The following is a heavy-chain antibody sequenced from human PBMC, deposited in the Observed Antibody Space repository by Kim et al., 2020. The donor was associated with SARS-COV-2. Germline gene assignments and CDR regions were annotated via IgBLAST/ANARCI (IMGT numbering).Heavy chain of an antibody. J-gene: IGHJ4*02. Sequence: GGSLRLSCAASGFTFSSYAMSWVRQAPGKGLEWVSAISGSGGSTYYADSGKGRFTISRDNSKNTLYLQMNSQRAEDTAVYYCAKDVISSYGYTFDYWGQGTLVTVSS. V-gene: IGHV3-23*01. CDR1: GFTFSSYA. D-gene: IGHD5-18*01. CDR3: AKDVISSYGYTFDY. CDR2: ISGSGGST.